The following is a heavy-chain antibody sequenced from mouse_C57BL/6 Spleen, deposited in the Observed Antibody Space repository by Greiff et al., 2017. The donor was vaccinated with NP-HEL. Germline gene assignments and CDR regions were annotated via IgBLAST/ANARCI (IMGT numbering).Heavy chain of an antibody. V-gene: IGHV1-15*01. CDR1: GYTFTDYE. CDR2: IDPETGGT. J-gene: IGHJ3*01. Sequence: QVQLKQSGAELVRPGASVTLSCKASGYTFTDYEMHWVKQTPVHGLEWIGAIDPETGGTAYNQKFKGKAILTADKSSSTAYMELRSLTSEDSAVYYCTQRFAYWGQGTLVTVSA. CDR3: TQRFAY.